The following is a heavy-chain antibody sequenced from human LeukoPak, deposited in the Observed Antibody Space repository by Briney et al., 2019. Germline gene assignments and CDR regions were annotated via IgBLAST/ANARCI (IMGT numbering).Heavy chain of an antibody. CDR2: VSFSGST. CDR3: ARTRYYYNSRSYGAPYYFDY. D-gene: IGHD3-10*01. CDR1: GDSISSSNYY. V-gene: IGHV4-39*01. Sequence: SETLSLTCSVSGDSISSSNYYWSWIRQPAGKGLECIGRVSFSGSTYYNPSLKSRVTISVDTSKNQFSLKLSSVTAADTAVYYCARTRYYYNSRSYGAPYYFDYWGQGTLVTVSS. J-gene: IGHJ4*02.